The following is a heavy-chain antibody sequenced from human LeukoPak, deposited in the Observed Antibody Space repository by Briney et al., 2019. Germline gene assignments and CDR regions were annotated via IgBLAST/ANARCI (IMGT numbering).Heavy chain of an antibody. V-gene: IGHV4-39*07. Sequence: SPSETLSLTCTVSGGSISSSSYYWGWIRQPPGKGLEWIGSIYYGGSTYYNPSLKSRVTISVDTSKNQFSLKLSSVTAADTAVYYCARDRPYIVVVPAAMAGFDYWGQGTLVTVSS. CDR2: IYYGGST. CDR1: GGSISSSSYY. CDR3: ARDRPYIVVVPAAMAGFDY. J-gene: IGHJ4*02. D-gene: IGHD2-2*01.